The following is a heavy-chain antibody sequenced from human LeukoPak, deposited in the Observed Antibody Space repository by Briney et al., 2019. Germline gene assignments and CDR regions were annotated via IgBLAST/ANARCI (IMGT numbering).Heavy chain of an antibody. CDR1: GGSISSYY. Sequence: PSETLSLTCTVSGGSISSYYWSWIRQPPGKGLEWIGYIYYSGSTNYNPSLKSRVTISVDTSKNQFSLKLSSVTAADTAVYYCARDTYRSSSRGLDYWGQGTLVTVSS. CDR2: IYYSGST. D-gene: IGHD6-6*01. J-gene: IGHJ4*02. CDR3: ARDTYRSSSRGLDY. V-gene: IGHV4-59*01.